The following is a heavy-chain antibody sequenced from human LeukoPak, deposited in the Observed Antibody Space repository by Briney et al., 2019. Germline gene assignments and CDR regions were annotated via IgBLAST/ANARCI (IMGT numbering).Heavy chain of an antibody. V-gene: IGHV1-69*13. D-gene: IGHD1-14*01. Sequence: ASVKVSCKASGGTFISYAISWVRQAPGQGLEWMGGIIPIFGTANYAQKFQGRVTITADESTSTAYMELSSLRSEDTAVYYCTRSLTPGYYYYGMDVWGQGTTVTVSS. CDR2: IIPIFGTA. J-gene: IGHJ6*02. CDR1: GGTFISYA. CDR3: TRSLTPGYYYYGMDV.